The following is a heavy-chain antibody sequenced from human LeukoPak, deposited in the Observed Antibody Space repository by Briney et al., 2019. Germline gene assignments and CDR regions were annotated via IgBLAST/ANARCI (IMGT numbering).Heavy chain of an antibody. CDR3: ARDARTVGITMIVVGFDY. CDR1: GFTFSSYA. Sequence: PGGSLRLSCAASGFTFSSYAMYWVRQSPGKGLEWVAVISYDASNKYYADSVKGRFTISRDNSKNTLYLQMNSLRAEDTAVYYCARDARTVGITMIVVGFDYWGQGTLVTVSS. CDR2: ISYDASNK. V-gene: IGHV3-30*04. J-gene: IGHJ4*02. D-gene: IGHD3-22*01.